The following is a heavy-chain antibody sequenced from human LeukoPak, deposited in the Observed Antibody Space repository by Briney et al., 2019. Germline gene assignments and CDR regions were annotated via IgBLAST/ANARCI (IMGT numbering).Heavy chain of an antibody. J-gene: IGHJ5*02. CDR1: GFTFSTYA. CDR2: ISISGGSA. CDR3: AKDRDLLFAHCWFDL. D-gene: IGHD3-10*01. V-gene: IGHV3-23*01. Sequence: PGGSLRLSCAASGFTFSTYAMSWVRQAPGKGLEWVSGISISGGSAYYADSVKGRFTTSRDNSKNTLYLQMNRLRAEDTAVYYCAKDRDLLFAHCWFDLWGQGILVTVSS.